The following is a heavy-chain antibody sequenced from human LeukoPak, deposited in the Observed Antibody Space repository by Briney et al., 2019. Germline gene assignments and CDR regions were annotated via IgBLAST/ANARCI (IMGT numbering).Heavy chain of an antibody. CDR3: ARDRPHSRGVYYYYGMDV. CDR1: GGTFSSYA. J-gene: IGHJ6*02. Sequence: SVKVSCKASGGTFSSYAISWVRQAPGQGLEWMGRIIPILGIANYAQKFQGRVTITADKSTSTAYMELSSLRSEDTAVYYCARDRPHSRGVYYYYGMDVWGQGTTVTVSS. D-gene: IGHD3-10*01. CDR2: IIPILGIA. V-gene: IGHV1-69*04.